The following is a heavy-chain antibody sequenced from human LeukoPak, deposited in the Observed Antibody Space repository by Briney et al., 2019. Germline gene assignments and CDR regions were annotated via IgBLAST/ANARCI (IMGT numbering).Heavy chain of an antibody. V-gene: IGHV3-23*01. J-gene: IGHJ5*02. Sequence: GVSLRLSCAASGFTFSSYAMSWVRQAPGKGLEWVSAISGSGGSTYYADSVKGRFTVSRDNSKNTLYLQMNSLRAEDTAVYYCAEWAAAAGQNWFDPWGQGTLVTVSS. CDR3: AEWAAAAGQNWFDP. D-gene: IGHD6-13*01. CDR2: ISGSGGST. CDR1: GFTFSSYA.